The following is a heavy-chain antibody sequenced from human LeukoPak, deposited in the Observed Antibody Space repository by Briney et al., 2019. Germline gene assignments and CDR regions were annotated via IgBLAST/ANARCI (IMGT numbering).Heavy chain of an antibody. D-gene: IGHD3-3*01. CDR3: ARDSTYDFWSGYGY. CDR2: IYTSGST. CDR1: GGSISSGSYY. Sequence: SETLSLTCTVSGGSISSGSYYWSWIRQPAGKGLEWIGRIYTSGSTNYNPSLKSRVTISVDTSKNQFSLKLSSVTAADTAVYYCARDSTYDFWSGYGYWGQGTLVTVSS. V-gene: IGHV4-61*02. J-gene: IGHJ4*02.